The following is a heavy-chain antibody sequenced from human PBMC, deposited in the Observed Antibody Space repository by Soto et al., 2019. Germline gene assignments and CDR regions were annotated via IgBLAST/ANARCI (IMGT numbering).Heavy chain of an antibody. CDR2: VIPILGQA. CDR1: GGIFSSYA. V-gene: IGHV1-69*13. CDR3: ARVGGVGAPPGADY. J-gene: IGHJ4*02. D-gene: IGHD1-26*01. Sequence: SVKVSCKASGGIFSSYAISWLRQAPGQGLEWMGAVIPILGQAYYAQNFQDRVTITADESTRTAYMDLISLRSDDTAVCFCARVGGVGAPPGADYWGQGTLVTV.